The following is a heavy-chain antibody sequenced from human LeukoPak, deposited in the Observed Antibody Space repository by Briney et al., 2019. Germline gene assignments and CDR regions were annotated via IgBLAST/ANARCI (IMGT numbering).Heavy chain of an antibody. D-gene: IGHD6-13*01. V-gene: IGHV4-59*08. CDR1: GGSIGSYY. CDR2: IYYSGST. J-gene: IGHJ5*02. Sequence: SETLSLTCTVSGGSIGSYYWSWIRQPPGKGLEWIGYIYYSGSTNYNPSLKSRVTISVDTSKNQFSLKLSSVTAANTAVYYCAQTAAGTNWFDPWGQGTLVTVSS. CDR3: AQTAAGTNWFDP.